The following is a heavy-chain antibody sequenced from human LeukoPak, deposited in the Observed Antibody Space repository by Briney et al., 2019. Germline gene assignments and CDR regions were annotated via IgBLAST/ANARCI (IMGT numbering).Heavy chain of an antibody. J-gene: IGHJ4*01. V-gene: IGHV3-23*01. CDR2: LSGSGITT. CDR3: AKGIYSSGWSYFDY. CDR1: GFTFSNSA. D-gene: IGHD6-19*01. Sequence: GGSLRLSCAASGFTFSNSAMSWVRQAPGKGPEWDSTLSGSGITTYYADSVKGRFTISRDNSKNTLYLQMNTLRAEDSALYYCAKGIYSSGWSYFDYWGHGTLVTVSS.